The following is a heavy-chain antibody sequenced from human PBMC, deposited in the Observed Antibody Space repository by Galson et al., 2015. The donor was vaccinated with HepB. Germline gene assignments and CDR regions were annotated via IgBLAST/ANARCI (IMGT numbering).Heavy chain of an antibody. Sequence: TLSLTCAVYGGSFSGYYWSWIRQPPGKGLEWIGGINHSGSTNYNPSLKSRVTISVDTSKNQFSLKLSSVTAADTAVYYCARAFITMVRGVIPHRRRFGMDVWGQGTTVTVS. D-gene: IGHD3-10*01. J-gene: IGHJ6*02. CDR2: INHSGST. CDR3: ARAFITMVRGVIPHRRRFGMDV. CDR1: GGSFSGYY. V-gene: IGHV4-34*01.